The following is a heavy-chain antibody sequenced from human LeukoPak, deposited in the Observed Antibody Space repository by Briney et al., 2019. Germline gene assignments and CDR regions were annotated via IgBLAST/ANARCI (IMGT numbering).Heavy chain of an antibody. CDR1: GYTFTSYG. CDR2: ISAYNGNT. D-gene: IGHD4-11*01. J-gene: IGHJ6*02. CDR3: ARDPRRVTTGLVYYGMDV. Sequence: GASVKVSCKASGYTFTSYGISWVRQAPGRGLEWMGWISAYNGNTNYAQKLQGRVTMTTDTSTSTAYMELRSLRSDDTAVYYCARDPRRVTTGLVYYGMDVWGQGTTVTVSS. V-gene: IGHV1-18*01.